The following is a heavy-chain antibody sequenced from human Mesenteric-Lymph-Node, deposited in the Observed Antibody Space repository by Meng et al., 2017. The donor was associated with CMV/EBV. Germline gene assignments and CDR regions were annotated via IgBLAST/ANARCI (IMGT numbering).Heavy chain of an antibody. CDR1: GFTFSSYG. D-gene: IGHD3-3*01. Sequence: GESLKISCAASGFTFSSYGMHWVRQAPGKGLEWVANIKQDGSEKYYVDSVKGRFTISRDNAKNSLYLQMNSLRAEDTAVYYCARDFFSAFWSGYYPYYFDFWGQGTLVTVSS. CDR2: IKQDGSEK. V-gene: IGHV3-7*01. CDR3: ARDFFSAFWSGYYPYYFDF. J-gene: IGHJ4*02.